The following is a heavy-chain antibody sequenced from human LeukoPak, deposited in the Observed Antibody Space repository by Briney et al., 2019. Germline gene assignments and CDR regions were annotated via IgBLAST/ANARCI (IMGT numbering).Heavy chain of an antibody. J-gene: IGHJ4*02. CDR3: ARDSIVGANYFDY. V-gene: IGHV4-31*03. CDR2: IFYNGNT. Sequence: PSETLSLTCTVSGGSISSGGYYWSWIRQHPGKGLEWIGYIFYNGNTYYIPSLKSRLTISVDTSKNHFSLKPSSVTAADTAVYYCARDSIVGANYFDYWGQGTLVTVSS. D-gene: IGHD1-26*01. CDR1: GGSISSGGYY.